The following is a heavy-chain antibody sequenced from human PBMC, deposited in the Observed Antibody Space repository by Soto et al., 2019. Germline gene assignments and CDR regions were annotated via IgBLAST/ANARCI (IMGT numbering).Heavy chain of an antibody. CDR1: GGTFSSYA. D-gene: IGHD3-9*01. V-gene: IGHV1-69*13. J-gene: IGHJ6*02. Sequence: SVKVSCKASGGTFSSYAISWVRQAPGQGLEWMGGIIPIFGTANYAQKFQGRVTITADESTSTAYMELSSLRSEDTAVYYCTVYATVLRYFDANGMDFWGQAPMVTV. CDR3: TVYATVLRYFDANGMDF. CDR2: IIPIFGTA.